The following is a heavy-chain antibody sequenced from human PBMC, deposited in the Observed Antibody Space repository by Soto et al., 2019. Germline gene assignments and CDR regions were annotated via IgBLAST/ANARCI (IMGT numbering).Heavy chain of an antibody. D-gene: IGHD3-10*01. CDR3: ARDQDGSGSYYFNWFDP. CDR2: INPSGGST. J-gene: IGHJ5*02. CDR1: GYTFSRYY. Sequence: ASVKVSCKASGYTFSRYYLHWGRQAPGQGLEWMGIINPSGGSTSYAQKFQGRVTLTRDTSTSTAYMELSSLKSEDTAVYYCARDQDGSGSYYFNWFDPWGQGTLVTVSS. V-gene: IGHV1-46*01.